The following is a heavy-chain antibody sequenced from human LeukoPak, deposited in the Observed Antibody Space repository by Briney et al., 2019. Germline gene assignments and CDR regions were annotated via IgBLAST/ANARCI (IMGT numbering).Heavy chain of an antibody. V-gene: IGHV1-2*04. CDR1: GYTFSGYY. J-gene: IGHJ4*02. CDR3: ATGDYFDF. Sequence: ASVKVSCKASGYTFSGYYVHWVRQAPGQGLEWMGRINPNGEVTNYAQNFQGWVTLTRDTSISTAYMELSRLRSDDTAVYYCATGDYFDFWGQGTLVTVSS. CDR2: INPNGEVT.